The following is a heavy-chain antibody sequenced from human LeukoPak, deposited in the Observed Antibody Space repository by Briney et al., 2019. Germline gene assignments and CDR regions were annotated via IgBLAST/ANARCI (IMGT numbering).Heavy chain of an antibody. J-gene: IGHJ4*02. V-gene: IGHV1-46*01. CDR3: ARSIRGCSSTPCYEDY. Sequence: EASVKVSCKASGYTFSDYYIHWVRQAPGQGLEWMGMINPSGGSTSYAQKFQGRVTMTRDTSTSTVYMDLNSLRSEGTAVYFCARSIRGCSSTPCYEDYWGQGTLVTVSS. CDR1: GYTFSDYY. D-gene: IGHD2-2*01. CDR2: INPSGGST.